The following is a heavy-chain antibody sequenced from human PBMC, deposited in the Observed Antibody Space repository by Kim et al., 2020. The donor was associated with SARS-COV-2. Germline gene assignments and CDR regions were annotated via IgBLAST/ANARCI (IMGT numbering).Heavy chain of an antibody. CDR1: RFTFSNFA. Sequence: GGSLRLSCAASRFTFSNFAMNWVRQAPGKGLEWVSYISTSSSTIYYADSVKGRFTISRDNTKNSLYLQMDSLRDEDTAVYYCARNQNGGNSPLACWGQGTLVTVSS. V-gene: IGHV3-48*02. J-gene: IGHJ4*02. D-gene: IGHD2-21*01. CDR2: ISTSSSTI. CDR3: ARNQNGGNSPLAC.